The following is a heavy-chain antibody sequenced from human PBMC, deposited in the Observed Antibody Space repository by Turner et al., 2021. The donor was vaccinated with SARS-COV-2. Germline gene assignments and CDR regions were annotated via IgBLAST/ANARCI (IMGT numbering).Heavy chain of an antibody. V-gene: IGHV3-30-3*01. Sequence: QVQLVESGGGVVQPGRSLRLSCAASGFPLSSYAMHWVRQAPGKWLEWVAVISYDGSNKYYADSVKGRFTISRDNSKNTLYLQMNSLRAEDTAVYYCARVRSGNYHPRMGFDPWGQGTLVTVSS. CDR3: ARVRSGNYHPRMGFDP. J-gene: IGHJ5*02. CDR2: ISYDGSNK. D-gene: IGHD1-26*01. CDR1: GFPLSSYA.